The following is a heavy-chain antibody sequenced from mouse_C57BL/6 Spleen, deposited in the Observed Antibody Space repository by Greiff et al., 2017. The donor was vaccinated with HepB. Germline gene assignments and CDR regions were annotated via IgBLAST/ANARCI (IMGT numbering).Heavy chain of an antibody. CDR3: ARSYYSSSYSYFDV. CDR2: INPSSGYT. Sequence: QVQLQQSGAELARPGASVKMSCKASGYTFTSYTMHWVKQRPGQGLEWIGYINPSSGYTKYNQKFKDKATLTADKSSSTAYMQLSSLTSEDAAVYYCARSYYSSSYSYFDVWGTGTTVTVSA. D-gene: IGHD2-5*01. CDR1: GYTFTSYT. V-gene: IGHV1-4*01. J-gene: IGHJ1*03.